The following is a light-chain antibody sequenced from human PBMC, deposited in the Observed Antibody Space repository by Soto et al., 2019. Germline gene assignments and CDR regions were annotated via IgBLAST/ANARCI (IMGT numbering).Light chain of an antibody. CDR1: SSDVGGYTY. V-gene: IGLV2-14*01. J-gene: IGLJ1*01. CDR3: SSYTSSSIYV. Sequence: QSALTQPASVSGSPGQSITISCTGTSSDVGGYTYVSWYQQHPGKAPKLMIYEVSNRPSGVSNRFSGSKSGNTASLTISGLQAGDEADYYCSSYTSSSIYVFGTGTKLTVL. CDR2: EVS.